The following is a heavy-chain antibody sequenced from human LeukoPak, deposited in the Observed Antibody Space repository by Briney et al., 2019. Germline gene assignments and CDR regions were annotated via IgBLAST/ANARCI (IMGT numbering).Heavy chain of an antibody. CDR1: GFTFNSYS. CDR3: VRDSGSSYGYYFLH. V-gene: IGHV3-21*01. J-gene: IGHJ1*01. D-gene: IGHD1-26*01. Sequence: GGSLRLSCAASGFTFNSYSMYWVRQAPGKGLEWVSSISSSSSHMFYADSVKGRFSISRDNANNSLYLQMSSVRAEDTAVYYCVRDSGSSYGYYFLHWGQGTLVTVSS. CDR2: ISSSSSHM.